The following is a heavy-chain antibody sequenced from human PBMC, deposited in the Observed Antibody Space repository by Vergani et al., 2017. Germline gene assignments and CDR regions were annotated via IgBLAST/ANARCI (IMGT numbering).Heavy chain of an antibody. Sequence: EVQLVQSGAEVKKPGATVKISCKVSGYTFTDYYMHWVQQAPGKGLEWMGLVDPEDGETIYAEKFQGRVTITADTSTDTAYMELSSLRSEDTAVYYCGTGKVSGGKAGYCSSTSCYDYGMDVWGQGTTVTVSS. J-gene: IGHJ6*02. V-gene: IGHV1-69-2*01. CDR2: VDPEDGET. D-gene: IGHD2-2*01. CDR3: GTGKVSGGKAGYCSSTSCYDYGMDV. CDR1: GYTFTDYY.